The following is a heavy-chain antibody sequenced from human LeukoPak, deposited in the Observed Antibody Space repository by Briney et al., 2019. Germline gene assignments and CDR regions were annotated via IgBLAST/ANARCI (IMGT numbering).Heavy chain of an antibody. D-gene: IGHD4-17*01. V-gene: IGHV3-23*01. Sequence: GGSLRLSCAASGFTSSSYAMSWVRQAPGKGLEWVSAISGSGGSTYHADSVKDRFTISRDNSKNTLYLQMNSLRAEDTAVYYCAKDHGDFDYWGQGTLVTVSS. CDR1: GFTSSSYA. J-gene: IGHJ4*02. CDR2: ISGSGGST. CDR3: AKDHGDFDY.